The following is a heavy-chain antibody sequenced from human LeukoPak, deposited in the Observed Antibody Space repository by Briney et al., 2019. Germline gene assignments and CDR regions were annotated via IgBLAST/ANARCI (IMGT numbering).Heavy chain of an antibody. Sequence: SETLSLTCTVSSGSISSYYWSWVRQPPGKGLEWIGYIYYNGDTNYNASLKSRVTISVDTSKNQFSLELSSVTAADTAVYYCARDGPPLYWGQGTLVTVSS. J-gene: IGHJ4*02. CDR2: IYYNGDT. CDR3: ARDGPPLY. V-gene: IGHV4-59*01. CDR1: SGSISSYY.